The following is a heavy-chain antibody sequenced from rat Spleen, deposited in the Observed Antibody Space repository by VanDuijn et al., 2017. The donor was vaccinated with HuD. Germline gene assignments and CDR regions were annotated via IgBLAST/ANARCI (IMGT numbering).Heavy chain of an antibody. J-gene: IGHJ2*01. Sequence: EVQLVESGGGLVQPGRSLKLSCAASGFTFSNYYMAWVRQAPTKGLEWVASITNSGGSTYYRDSVKGRFTISRDNAKSTLYLQMDSLRSEDTATYYCTRVLFDYWGQGVMVTVSS. CDR1: GFTFSNYY. CDR3: TRVLFDY. V-gene: IGHV5S23*01. CDR2: ITNSGGST.